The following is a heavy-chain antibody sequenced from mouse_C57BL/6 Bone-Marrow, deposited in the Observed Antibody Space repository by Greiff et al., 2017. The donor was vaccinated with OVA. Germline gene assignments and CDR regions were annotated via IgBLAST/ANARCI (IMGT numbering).Heavy chain of an antibody. V-gene: IGHV1-81*01. CDR3: VPLLRYWYFDV. J-gene: IGHJ1*03. CDR2: IYPRSGNT. CDR1: GYTFTSYG. Sequence: VKLMESGAELARPGASVKLSCKASGYTFTSYGISWVKQRTGQGLEWIGEIYPRSGNTYYNEKFKGKATLTADKSSSTAYMELRSLTSEDSAVYFCVPLLRYWYFDVWGTGTTVTVSS. D-gene: IGHD1-2*01.